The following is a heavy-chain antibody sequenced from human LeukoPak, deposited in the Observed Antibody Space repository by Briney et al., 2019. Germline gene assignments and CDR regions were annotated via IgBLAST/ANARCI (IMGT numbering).Heavy chain of an antibody. Sequence: SVKVSCKASEGTFSSYAISWVRRAPGQGLEWMGGIIPIFGTANYAQKFQGRVTITADESTSTAYMELSSLRSEDTAVYYCARDGEIYGSGSSRFDYWGQGTLVTVSS. CDR1: EGTFSSYA. D-gene: IGHD3-10*01. CDR3: ARDGEIYGSGSSRFDY. V-gene: IGHV1-69*13. J-gene: IGHJ4*02. CDR2: IIPIFGTA.